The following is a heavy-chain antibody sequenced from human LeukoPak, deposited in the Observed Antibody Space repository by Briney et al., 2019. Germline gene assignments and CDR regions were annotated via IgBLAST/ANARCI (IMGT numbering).Heavy chain of an antibody. D-gene: IGHD3-9*01. CDR3: ARDSHYDDILTGYYVGELDY. V-gene: IGHV4-34*01. CDR2: INHSGST. Sequence: PSETLSLTCAVYGGSFSGYYWSWIRQPPGTGLEWIGEINHSGSTNYNPSLKSRVTISVDTSKNQFSLKLSSVTAADTAVYYCARDSHYDDILTGYYVGELDYWGQGTLVTVSS. J-gene: IGHJ4*02. CDR1: GGSFSGYY.